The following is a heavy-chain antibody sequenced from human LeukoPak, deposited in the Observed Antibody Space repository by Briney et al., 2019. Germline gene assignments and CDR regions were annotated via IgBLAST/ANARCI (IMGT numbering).Heavy chain of an antibody. D-gene: IGHD1-26*01. CDR3: ARGVGVTQDRTRTHYYYGMDV. CDR1: GYTFSNYY. J-gene: IGHJ6*02. Sequence: ASVKVSCKTSGYTFSNYYMHWVRQAPGQGPEWMGIINPSGDNTNYAQKFQGRITMTRDTSTTTVYMELSSLRSEDTAVYYCARGVGVTQDRTRTHYYYGMDVWGQGTTVTVSS. CDR2: INPSGDNT. V-gene: IGHV1-46*01.